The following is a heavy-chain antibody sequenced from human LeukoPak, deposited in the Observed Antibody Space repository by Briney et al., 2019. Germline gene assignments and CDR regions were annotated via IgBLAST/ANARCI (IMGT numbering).Heavy chain of an antibody. J-gene: IGHJ6*04. CDR1: GFTFSSYS. D-gene: IGHD3-10*01. CDR3: ARDQVSGNYYGSGSYSRGYYYGMDV. Sequence: GGSLGLSCAASGFTFSSYSMNWVRQAPGKGLEWVSSISSSSSYIYYADSVKGRFTISRDNAKNSLYLQMNSLRAEDTAVYYCARDQVSGNYYGSGSYSRGYYYGMDVWGKGTTVTVSS. V-gene: IGHV3-21*01. CDR2: ISSSSSYI.